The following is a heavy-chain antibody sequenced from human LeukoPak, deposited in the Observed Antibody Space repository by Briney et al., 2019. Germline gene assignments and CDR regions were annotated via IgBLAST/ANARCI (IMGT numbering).Heavy chain of an antibody. D-gene: IGHD5-12*01. CDR2: INPNSGGT. Sequence: ASVKVSCKASGYTFTGHYMHWVRQAPGQGLQWMGWINPNSGGTNYAQKFQGRVTMTRDTSISTAYMELSRLRSDDTAVYYCARVGRYSGYDLDYWGQGTLVTVSS. CDR1: GYTFTGHY. J-gene: IGHJ4*02. CDR3: ARVGRYSGYDLDY. V-gene: IGHV1-2*02.